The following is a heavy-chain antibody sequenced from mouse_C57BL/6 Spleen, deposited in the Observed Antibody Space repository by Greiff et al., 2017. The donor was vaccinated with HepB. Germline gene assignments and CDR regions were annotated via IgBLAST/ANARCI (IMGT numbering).Heavy chain of an antibody. CDR1: GYSITSGYY. CDR3: ASPLTTVVANWYFDV. Sequence: EVQLQQSGPGLVKPSQSLSLTCSVTGYSITSGYYWNWIRQFPGNKLEWMGYISYDGSNNYNPSLKNRISITRDTSKNQFFLKLNSVTTEDTATYYCASPLTTVVANWYFDVWGTGTTVTVSS. V-gene: IGHV3-6*01. D-gene: IGHD1-1*01. J-gene: IGHJ1*03. CDR2: ISYDGSN.